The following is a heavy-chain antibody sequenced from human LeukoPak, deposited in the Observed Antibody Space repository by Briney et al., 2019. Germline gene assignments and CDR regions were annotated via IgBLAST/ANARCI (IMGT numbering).Heavy chain of an antibody. CDR3: AREPSIAAAGLDY. Sequence: GASVKVSCKASGGTFSSYAISWVRQAPGQGLEWMGRIIPILGIANYAQKFQGRVTITADKSTSTAYMELSSLRSEDTAVYYCAREPSIAAAGLDYWGQGTLVTVSS. CDR1: GGTFSSYA. D-gene: IGHD6-13*01. V-gene: IGHV1-69*04. J-gene: IGHJ4*02. CDR2: IIPILGIA.